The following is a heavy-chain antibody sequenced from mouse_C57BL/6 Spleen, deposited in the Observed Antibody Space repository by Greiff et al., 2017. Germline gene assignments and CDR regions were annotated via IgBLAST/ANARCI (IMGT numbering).Heavy chain of an antibody. Sequence: VQLQQPGAELVKPGASVKVSCKASGYTFTSYWMHWVKQRPGQGLEWIGRIHPSDSDTNYNQKFKGKATLTVDKSSSTAYMQLSSLTSEDSAVYYCAIKDSTGTLAYWGQGTLVTVSA. CDR2: IHPSDSDT. CDR3: AIKDSTGTLAY. J-gene: IGHJ3*01. V-gene: IGHV1-74*01. D-gene: IGHD4-1*01. CDR1: GYTFTSYW.